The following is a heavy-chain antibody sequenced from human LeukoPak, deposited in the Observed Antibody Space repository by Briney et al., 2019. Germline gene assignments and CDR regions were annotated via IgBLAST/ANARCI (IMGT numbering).Heavy chain of an antibody. D-gene: IGHD2/OR15-2a*01. CDR2: IYTSGST. J-gene: IGHJ4*02. CDR3: ARHVGRISSSFDY. CDR1: GGSISSGSYY. V-gene: IGHV4-61*02. Sequence: SQTLSLTCTVSGGSISSGSYYWSWIRQPAGKGLEWIGRIYTSGSTNYNPSLKSRATISVDTSKNQFSLKLSSVTAADTAVYYCARHVGRISSSFDYWGQGTLVTVSS.